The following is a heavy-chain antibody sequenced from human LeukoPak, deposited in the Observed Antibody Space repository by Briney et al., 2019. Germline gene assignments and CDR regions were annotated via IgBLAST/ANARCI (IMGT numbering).Heavy chain of an antibody. Sequence: GRSLRLSCAASGFTFSSYGMHWVRQAPGKGLEWVAVISYDGSNKYYADSVKGRFTISRDNSKNTLYLQMSSLRAEDTAVYYCARILGSYSDYWGQGTLVTVSS. CDR2: ISYDGSNK. CDR1: GFTFSSYG. CDR3: ARILGSYSDY. J-gene: IGHJ4*02. V-gene: IGHV3-30*03. D-gene: IGHD3-16*01.